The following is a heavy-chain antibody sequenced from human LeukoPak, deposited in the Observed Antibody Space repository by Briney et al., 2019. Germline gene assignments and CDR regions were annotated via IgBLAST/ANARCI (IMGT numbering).Heavy chain of an antibody. Sequence: GGSLRLSCAAAGFAFSTFPMSWVRQAPGKGLEWVSAVRGSGGHTFYLDSAKGRVTISRDNSKKTLYLQMNSLRVDDTAVYYCAKGGASVTDAPHGDVVTTTLDGFDIWGQGTMVTVSS. CDR2: VRGSGGHT. J-gene: IGHJ3*02. CDR3: AKGGASVTDAPHGDVVTTTLDGFDI. V-gene: IGHV3-23*01. CDR1: GFAFSTFP. D-gene: IGHD4-17*01.